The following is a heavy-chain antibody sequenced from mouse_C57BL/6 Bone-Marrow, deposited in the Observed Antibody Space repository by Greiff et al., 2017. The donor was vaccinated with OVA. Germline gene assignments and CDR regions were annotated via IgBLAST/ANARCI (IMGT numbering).Heavy chain of an antibody. V-gene: IGHV14-4*01. Sequence: VQLQQSGAELVRPGASVKLSCTASGFNIKDDYMHWVKQRPEQGLEWIGWIDPENGDTEYASKFQGKATITADTSSNTAYRQLSSLTSEDTAVYYCTTDGEVAYWGQGTLVTVSA. CDR3: TTDGEVAY. J-gene: IGHJ3*01. CDR2: IDPENGDT. CDR1: GFNIKDDY.